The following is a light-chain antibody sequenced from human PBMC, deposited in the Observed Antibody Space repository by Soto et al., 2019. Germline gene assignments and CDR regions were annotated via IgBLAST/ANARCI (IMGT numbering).Light chain of an antibody. CDR2: DAS. V-gene: IGKV3-11*01. CDR1: QSVSSY. J-gene: IGKJ4*01. CDR3: QQRSNWPLT. Sequence: EIVLTQSPATLSLSPGERATLSCTASQSVSSYLAWYQQKPGQAPRLLIYDASNRATGIPARFSGSGSGTDCTLTISSLEPEDVAVYYCQQRSNWPLTFGGGTKVDIK.